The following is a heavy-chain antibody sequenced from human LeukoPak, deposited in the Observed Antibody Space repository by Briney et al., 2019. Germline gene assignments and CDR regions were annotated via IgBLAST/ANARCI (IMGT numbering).Heavy chain of an antibody. CDR3: ATTRLPTSGTNSGYSYGYYEDAYWYFDL. Sequence: ASVKVSRKASGGTFSSYAISWVRQAPGQGLEWMGGIIPIFGTANYAQKFQGRVTITADESTSTAYMELSSLRSEDTAVYYCATTRLPTSGTNSGYSYGYYEDAYWYFDLWGRGTLVTVSS. J-gene: IGHJ2*01. D-gene: IGHD5-18*01. CDR1: GGTFSSYA. CDR2: IIPIFGTA. V-gene: IGHV1-69*13.